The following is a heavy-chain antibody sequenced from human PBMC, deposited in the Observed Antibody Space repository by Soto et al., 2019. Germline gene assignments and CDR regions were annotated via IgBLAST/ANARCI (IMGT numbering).Heavy chain of an antibody. CDR2: IKQDGSEK. Sequence: PGGSLRLSCAASGFTFSSYWMSWVRQAPGKGLEWVANIKQDGSEKYYVDAVKGRFTISRDNAKNSLYLQMNSLRAEDTAVYYCARLGGSGSYWYYYYYYGMDVWGQGTTVTVSS. J-gene: IGHJ6*02. V-gene: IGHV3-7*01. CDR1: GFTFSSYW. CDR3: ARLGGSGSYWYYYYYYGMDV. D-gene: IGHD3-10*01.